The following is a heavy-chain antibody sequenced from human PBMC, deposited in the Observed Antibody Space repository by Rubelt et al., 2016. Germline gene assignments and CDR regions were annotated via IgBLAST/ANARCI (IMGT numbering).Heavy chain of an antibody. Sequence: QLQLQESGPGLVKPSETLSLTCAVSGDSISSSSYFWGWVRQPPGKGLEYVATIYHTGSTYSKPSLRSRVTISGDTSKNQFYLKMTSVTAADTAVYYCVRQKGGLMDYWGRGTLVTVSS. V-gene: IGHV4-39*01. CDR1: GDSISSSSYF. CDR2: IYHTGST. CDR3: VRQKGGLMDY. J-gene: IGHJ4*02. D-gene: IGHD3-16*01.